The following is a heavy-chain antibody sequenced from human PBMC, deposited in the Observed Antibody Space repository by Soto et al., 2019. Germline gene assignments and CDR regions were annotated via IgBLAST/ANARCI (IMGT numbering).Heavy chain of an antibody. Sequence: GGSLRLSCAASGFTFSNYAMSWVRQAPGKGLEWVSAIGGSGDWTYYADSVKGRFTISRDNSKNTLSLQMISLRAEDTAFYYCAKDQGSSWYEIDYWGQGTLVTVSS. CDR2: IGGSGDWT. CDR1: GFTFSNYA. CDR3: AKDQGSSWYEIDY. D-gene: IGHD6-13*01. J-gene: IGHJ4*02. V-gene: IGHV3-23*01.